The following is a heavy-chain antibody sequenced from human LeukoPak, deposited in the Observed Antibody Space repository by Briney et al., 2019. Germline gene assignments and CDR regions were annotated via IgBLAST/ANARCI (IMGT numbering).Heavy chain of an antibody. CDR3: ARDRTYDILTGYYGVQSEIYYFDY. D-gene: IGHD3-9*01. CDR1: GYTFTSFG. Sequence: GASVKVSCKASGYTFTSFGISWVRQAPGQGLEWMGWISAYNGDTNYAQRLQGRVTMTTDTSTSTAYMELRSLRSDDTAVYYCARDRTYDILTGYYGVQSEIYYFDYWGQGTLVTVSS. V-gene: IGHV1-18*01. J-gene: IGHJ4*02. CDR2: ISAYNGDT.